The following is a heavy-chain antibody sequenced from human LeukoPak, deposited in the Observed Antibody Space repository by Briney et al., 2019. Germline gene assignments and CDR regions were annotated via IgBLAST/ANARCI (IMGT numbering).Heavy chain of an antibody. D-gene: IGHD2-2*02. J-gene: IGHJ4*02. V-gene: IGHV3-15*01. Sequence: GGSLRLSCAASGFTFSNAWMSWVRQAPGKGLEWVGRIKSKTDGGTTDYAAPVKGRFTISRDDSKNTLFLQMNSLKTEDTAVYYCTRDLGYCSSTSCYKWDYWGQGTLVTVSS. CDR3: TRDLGYCSSTSCYKWDY. CDR2: IKSKTDGGTT. CDR1: GFTFSNAW.